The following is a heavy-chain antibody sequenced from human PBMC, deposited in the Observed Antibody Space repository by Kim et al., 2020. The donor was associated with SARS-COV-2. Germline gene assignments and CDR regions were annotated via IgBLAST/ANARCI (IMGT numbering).Heavy chain of an antibody. V-gene: IGHV3-66*01. D-gene: IGHD5-12*01. CDR3: ARDSGPQYPAHYYYGMDV. Sequence: GGSLRLSCAASGFTVSSNYMSWVRQAPGKGLEWVSVIYSGGSTYYADSVKGRFTISRDNSKNTLYLQMNSLRAEDTAVYYCARDSGPQYPAHYYYGMDVWGQGTTVTVSS. J-gene: IGHJ6*02. CDR2: IYSGGST. CDR1: GFTVSSNY.